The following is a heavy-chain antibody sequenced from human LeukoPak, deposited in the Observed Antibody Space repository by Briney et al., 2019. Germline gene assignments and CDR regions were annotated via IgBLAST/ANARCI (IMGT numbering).Heavy chain of an antibody. Sequence: PGSSVKVSCKASGYTFTGYYMHWVRQAPGQGLEWMGRINPNSGGTNYAQKFQGRVTMTRDTSISTAYMELSRLRSDDTAVYYCARDGPEYSSGWYVDYWGQGTLVTVSS. CDR1: GYTFTGYY. CDR2: INPNSGGT. D-gene: IGHD6-19*01. V-gene: IGHV1-2*06. J-gene: IGHJ4*02. CDR3: ARDGPEYSSGWYVDY.